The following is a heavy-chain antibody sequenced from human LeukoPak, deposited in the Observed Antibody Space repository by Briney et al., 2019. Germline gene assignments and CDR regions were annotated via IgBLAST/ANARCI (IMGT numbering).Heavy chain of an antibody. J-gene: IGHJ6*02. CDR3: AREGDFMPTVTTAGAYYYGMDV. CDR1: GFTFSSYA. D-gene: IGHD4-17*01. CDR2: ISYDGSNK. Sequence: GRSLRLSCAVSGFTFSSYAMHWVRQAPGKGLEWVAVISYDGSNKYYADSVKGRFTISRDNSKNTLYLQMNSLRAEDTAVYYCAREGDFMPTVTTAGAYYYGMDVCGQGTTGTVSS. V-gene: IGHV3-30-3*01.